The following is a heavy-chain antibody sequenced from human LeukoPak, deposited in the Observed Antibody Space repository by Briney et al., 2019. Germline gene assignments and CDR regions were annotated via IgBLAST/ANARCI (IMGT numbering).Heavy chain of an antibody. CDR2: INTNTGNP. CDR3: CELGYDSSGYTYNWFDP. D-gene: IGHD3-22*01. CDR1: GYTFTSYA. V-gene: IGHV7-4-1*02. J-gene: IGHJ5*02. Sequence: ASVKVSCNASGYTFTSYAMNWVRQAPGQGLEWMGWINTNTGNPTYAQGFTGRFVFSLDTPVSTAYLQISSLKAEDTAVYYCCELGYDSSGYTYNWFDPWGQGTLVTVSS.